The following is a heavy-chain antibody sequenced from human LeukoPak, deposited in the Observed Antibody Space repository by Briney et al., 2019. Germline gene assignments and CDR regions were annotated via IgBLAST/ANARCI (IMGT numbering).Heavy chain of an antibody. CDR1: GYTFTSYY. CDR3: ARDRITMVRGVIPNYFDY. CDR2: INPSGGNT. J-gene: IGHJ4*02. V-gene: IGHV1-46*01. D-gene: IGHD3-10*01. Sequence: GASVKVSCKASGYTFTSYYMHWVRQAPGQGLEWMGIINPSGGNTSYAQKFQGRVTMTRDTSTSTVYMELSSLRSEDTAVYYCARDRITMVRGVIPNYFDYWGQGTLVTVSS.